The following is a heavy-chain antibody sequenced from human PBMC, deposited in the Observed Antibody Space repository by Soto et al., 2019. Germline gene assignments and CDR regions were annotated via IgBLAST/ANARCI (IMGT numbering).Heavy chain of an antibody. CDR1: GFTFSSYS. Sequence: PGGSLRLSCAASGFTFSSYSMNWVRQAPGKGLEWVSSISSSSSYIYYADSVKGRFTISRDNAKNSLYLQMNSLRAEDTAVYYCARSIKYYYDSSGYYQFDYWGQGTLVTVSS. J-gene: IGHJ4*02. CDR3: ARSIKYYYDSSGYYQFDY. V-gene: IGHV3-21*01. CDR2: ISSSSSYI. D-gene: IGHD3-22*01.